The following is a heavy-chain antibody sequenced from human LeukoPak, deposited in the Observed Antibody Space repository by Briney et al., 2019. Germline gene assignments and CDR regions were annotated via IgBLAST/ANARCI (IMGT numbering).Heavy chain of an antibody. J-gene: IGHJ5*02. Sequence: SETLSLTCTVSGDSISNYYWSWIRQPPGKGLEWIGYIYYSGSTNYNPSLKSRVTISVDTSKNQFSLKLGSVTAADTAVYYCAREGEGNWFDPWGQGTLVTVSS. V-gene: IGHV4-59*01. CDR1: GDSISNYY. CDR3: AREGEGNWFDP. D-gene: IGHD3-10*01. CDR2: IYYSGST.